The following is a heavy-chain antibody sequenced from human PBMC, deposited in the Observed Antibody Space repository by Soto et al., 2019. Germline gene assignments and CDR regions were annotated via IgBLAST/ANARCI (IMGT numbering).Heavy chain of an antibody. CDR3: AHAYGGTSWPNDVFDV. V-gene: IGHV2-5*02. Sequence: QITLKESGPTLVKPTQTLTLTCTFSGFSLSADGVGVGWIRQPPGKALEWLALIYWDDDQRYSPSLKTRLTITKDTSKNQVVLTMTNMDPVDTATYSCAHAYGGTSWPNDVFDVWGQGTVVTVSS. D-gene: IGHD2-2*01. J-gene: IGHJ3*01. CDR2: IYWDDDQ. CDR1: GFSLSADGVG.